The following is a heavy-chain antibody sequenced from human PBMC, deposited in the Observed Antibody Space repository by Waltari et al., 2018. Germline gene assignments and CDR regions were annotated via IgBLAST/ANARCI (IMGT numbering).Heavy chain of an antibody. J-gene: IGHJ4*02. V-gene: IGHV1-69*05. D-gene: IGHD3-10*01. Sequence: QVQLVQSGAEVKKPGSSVKVSCKASGGTFSSYAISWVRQAPGQGLEWMGGIIPIFGTANYAQKFQGRVTITTDESTSTAYMELSSLRSEDTAVYYCARNRAYGSGSYPLEYWGQGTLVTVSS. CDR2: IIPIFGTA. CDR1: GGTFSSYA. CDR3: ARNRAYGSGSYPLEY.